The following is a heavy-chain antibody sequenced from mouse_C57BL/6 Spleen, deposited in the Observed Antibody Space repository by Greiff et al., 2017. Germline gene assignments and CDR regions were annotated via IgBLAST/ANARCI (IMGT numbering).Heavy chain of an antibody. Sequence: VKLMESGGGLVKPGGSLKLSCAASGFTFSDYGMHWVRQAPEKGLAWVAYISSGSSTIYYADTVKGRFTISRDNAKNTLFLQMTSLRSEDTAMYYCARSLYYYAMDYWGQGTSVTVSS. CDR3: ARSLYYYAMDY. D-gene: IGHD6-1*01. CDR1: GFTFSDYG. J-gene: IGHJ4*01. CDR2: ISSGSSTI. V-gene: IGHV5-17*01.